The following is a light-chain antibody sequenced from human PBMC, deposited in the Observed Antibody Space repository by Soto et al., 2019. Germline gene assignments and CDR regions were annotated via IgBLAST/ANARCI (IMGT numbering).Light chain of an antibody. Sequence: QSVLTQPPSASGTPGQRVNISCSGSSSNIGSNYVYWYRQFPGTAPKLLIQRNNQRPSGVPDRFSGSKSGTSASLAITGLQAEDEADYYCQSYDSSLSGYVFGTGTKLTVL. CDR3: QSYDSSLSGYV. CDR1: SSNIGSNY. J-gene: IGLJ1*01. CDR2: RNN. V-gene: IGLV1-47*01.